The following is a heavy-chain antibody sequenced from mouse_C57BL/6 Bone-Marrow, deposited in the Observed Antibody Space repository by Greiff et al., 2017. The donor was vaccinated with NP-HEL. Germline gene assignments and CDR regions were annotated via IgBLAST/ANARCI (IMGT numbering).Heavy chain of an antibody. CDR2: IYPRSGNT. CDR1: GYTFTSYG. V-gene: IGHV1-81*01. D-gene: IGHD2-1*01. J-gene: IGHJ3*01. CDR3: ACLIYYGLAY. Sequence: QVQLQQSGAELARPGASVKLSCKASGYTFTSYGISWVKQRTGQGLEWIGEIYPRSGNTYYNEKFKGKATLTADKSSSTAYMELRSLTSEDSAVYFCACLIYYGLAYWGQGTLVTVSA.